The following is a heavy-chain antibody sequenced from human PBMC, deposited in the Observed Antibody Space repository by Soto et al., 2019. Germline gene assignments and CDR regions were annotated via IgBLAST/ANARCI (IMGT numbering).Heavy chain of an antibody. J-gene: IGHJ3*02. CDR2: MNPNTGKT. CDR1: GYTFTSYD. CDR3: AKCWGRFRDAFDI. Sequence: ASVKVSCKASGYTFTSYDINWVRQASGQGLEWMGWMNPNTGKTGYAQKFQGRVTMTRDISISTAYMELTSLTSEDTAVYYCAKCWGRFRDAFDIWGQGTMVTVSS. D-gene: IGHD3-3*01. V-gene: IGHV1-8*01.